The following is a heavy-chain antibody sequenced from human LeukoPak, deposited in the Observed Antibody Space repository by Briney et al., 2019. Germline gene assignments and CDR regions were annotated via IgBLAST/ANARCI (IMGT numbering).Heavy chain of an antibody. V-gene: IGHV1-18*01. J-gene: IGHJ5*02. D-gene: IGHD5-12*01. CDR1: GYTFTSYG. CDR3: ARSPDIVATTDNWFDP. CDR2: ISAYNGNT. Sequence: ASVKVSCKASGYTFTSYGISWVRQAPGQGLEWMGWISAYNGNTNYAQKLQGRVTMTTDTSTSTAYMELRSLRSDDTAVYYCARSPDIVATTDNWFDPWGQGTLVTVSS.